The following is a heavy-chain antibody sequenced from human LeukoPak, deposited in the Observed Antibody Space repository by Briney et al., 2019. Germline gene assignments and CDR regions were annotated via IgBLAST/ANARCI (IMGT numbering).Heavy chain of an antibody. J-gene: IGHJ2*01. CDR1: GFSLSTIGVG. Sequence: VSGPTLVNPTQTLTLTCNFSGFSLSTIGVGVGWIRQPPGKALEWLVLIYWDDDKRYSPSLKSRLTITKDTSKNQVVLTMTNMDPVDTATYYCSHSYRTIGRVNDFDLWGRGTLITVSS. D-gene: IGHD2-8*01. V-gene: IGHV2-5*02. CDR2: IYWDDDK. CDR3: SHSYRTIGRVNDFDL.